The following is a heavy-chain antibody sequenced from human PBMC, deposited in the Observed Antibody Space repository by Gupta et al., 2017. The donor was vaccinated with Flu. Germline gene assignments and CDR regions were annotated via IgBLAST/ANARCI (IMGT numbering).Heavy chain of an antibody. CDR1: GGSISSSRYY. J-gene: IGHJ4*02. V-gene: IGHV4-39*01. CDR3: ARLNRDSGGSWGIDY. Sequence: QLQLQESGPGLVKPSETLSLTCTVAGGSISSSRYYWGWSRQPPGKGLEWIGSIYYSGSTYYNPSLKSRVTISVDTSKNQFSLKLSSVTAADTAVYYCARLNRDSGGSWGIDYWGQGTLVTVSS. D-gene: IGHD2-15*01. CDR2: IYYSGST.